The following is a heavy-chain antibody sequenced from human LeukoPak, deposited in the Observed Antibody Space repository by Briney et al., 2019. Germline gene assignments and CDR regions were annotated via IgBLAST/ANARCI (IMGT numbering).Heavy chain of an antibody. V-gene: IGHV4-30-2*01. CDR1: GGSISTGGFY. CDR2: IYHSGST. Sequence: SETLSLTCTVSGGSISTGGFYWSWIRQPPGKGLEWIGYIYHSGSTYSNPSLKSRVTISVDRSKNQFSLQLNSVTAADTAVYFCARHTFSYGGNNYYYYYMDVWGKGTTVSVSS. J-gene: IGHJ6*03. D-gene: IGHD4-23*01. CDR3: ARHTFSYGGNNYYYYYMDV.